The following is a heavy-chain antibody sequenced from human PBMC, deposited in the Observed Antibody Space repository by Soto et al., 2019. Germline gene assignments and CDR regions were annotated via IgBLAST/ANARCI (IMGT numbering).Heavy chain of an antibody. CDR1: GGTFSSYA. D-gene: IGHD2-2*01. V-gene: IGHV1-69*13. J-gene: IGHJ5*02. CDR3: ASVVVVPAAPNTWFDP. Sequence: SVKVSCKASGGTFSSYAISWVRQAPGQGLEWMGGIIPIFGTANYAQKFQGRVTITADASTSTAYMGLSSLRSEDTAVYSCASVVVVPAAPNTWFDPWGQGTLVTVSS. CDR2: IIPIFGTA.